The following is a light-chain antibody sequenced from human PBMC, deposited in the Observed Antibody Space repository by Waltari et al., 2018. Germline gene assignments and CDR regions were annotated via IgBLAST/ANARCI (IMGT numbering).Light chain of an antibody. CDR1: TSDVGSYHY. Sequence: QSALTQPASVSGSPGQTITIPCPGTTSDVGSYHYVPWYQRHPGKAPKLIIYDVYIRPSGVSSRFSGSKSGNTASLTISGLQAEDEGDYYCSSYTDDTTLDVIFGGGTKLTVL. J-gene: IGLJ2*01. CDR3: SSYTDDTTLDVI. V-gene: IGLV2-14*03. CDR2: DVY.